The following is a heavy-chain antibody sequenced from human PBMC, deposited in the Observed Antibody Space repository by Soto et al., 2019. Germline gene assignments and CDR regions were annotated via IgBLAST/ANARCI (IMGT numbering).Heavy chain of an antibody. CDR3: ARDLYSTSWYVRAFDM. CDR1: GYTFTSYA. D-gene: IGHD6-13*01. V-gene: IGHV1-3*01. CDR2: INAGNGNT. Sequence: ASVKVSCKASGYTFTSYAMHWVRQAPGQRLEWMGWINAGNGNTKYSQKFQGRVTITRDTSASTAYMELSSLRSEDTALYFCARDLYSTSWYVRAFDMWGQGTMVTVSS. J-gene: IGHJ3*02.